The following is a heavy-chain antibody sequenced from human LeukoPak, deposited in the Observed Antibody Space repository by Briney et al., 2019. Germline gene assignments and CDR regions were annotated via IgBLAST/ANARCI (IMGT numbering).Heavy chain of an antibody. Sequence: SETLSLTCTVSGGSISSSNYFWGWIRQPPGKGLQWIGSIYYSGSTYYNPSLKSRVTISVDTSKNQFSLKLSSVTAADTAAYYCARGASSWYWFDPWGQGTLVTVSS. CDR3: ARGASSWYWFDP. J-gene: IGHJ5*02. CDR1: GGSISSSNYF. CDR2: IYYSGST. V-gene: IGHV4-39*01. D-gene: IGHD6-13*01.